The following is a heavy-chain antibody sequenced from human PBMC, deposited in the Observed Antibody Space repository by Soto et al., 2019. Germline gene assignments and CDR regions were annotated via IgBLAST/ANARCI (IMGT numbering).Heavy chain of an antibody. CDR3: EAEMTFGKLSVV. Sequence: SVKVSCKASGDTDTNYVISWVRQAPGQGLEWMGGIFPKFGTTYSAQKLQDRLTITADESTSTVYMQLSSLRLDDTAVYYCEAEMTFGKLSVVWGQGTTVTV. CDR1: GDTDTNYV. J-gene: IGHJ6*02. V-gene: IGHV1-69*13. D-gene: IGHD3-16*02. CDR2: IFPKFGTT.